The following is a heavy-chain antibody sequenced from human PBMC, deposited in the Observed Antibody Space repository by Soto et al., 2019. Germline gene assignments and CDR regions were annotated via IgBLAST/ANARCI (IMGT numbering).Heavy chain of an antibody. Sequence: SGGSLRLSCAASGFTFSSYAMHWVRQAPGKGLEWVAVISYDGSNKYYADSVKGRFTISRDNSKNTLYLQMNSLRAEDTAVYYCARDKSGAFGYWGQGTLVTVPQ. CDR2: ISYDGSNK. J-gene: IGHJ4*02. CDR3: ARDKSGAFGY. CDR1: GFTFSSYA. V-gene: IGHV3-30-3*01. D-gene: IGHD2-8*02.